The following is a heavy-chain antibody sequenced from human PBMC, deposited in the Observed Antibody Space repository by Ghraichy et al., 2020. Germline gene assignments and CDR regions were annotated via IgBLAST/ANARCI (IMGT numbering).Heavy chain of an antibody. CDR2: INPNGGAS. Sequence: ASVKVSCKASGYTFTDYYLHWVRQAPGQGLEWVAWINPNGGASNSAQNFKGRVTMARDTSISTAYMELGRLTSDDTAVYYCARSLMTTVTYGDYWGQGTLVTVSS. D-gene: IGHD4-17*01. V-gene: IGHV1-2*02. CDR3: ARSLMTTVTYGDY. J-gene: IGHJ4*02. CDR1: GYTFTDYY.